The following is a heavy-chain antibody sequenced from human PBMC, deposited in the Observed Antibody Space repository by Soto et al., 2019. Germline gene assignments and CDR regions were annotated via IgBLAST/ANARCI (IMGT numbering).Heavy chain of an antibody. Sequence: PRLSCAASGFTFSSYAMSWVRQAPGKGLEWVSAISGSGGSTYYTDSVKGRFTISRDNSKNTLYLQMNSLRAEDTAVYYCAKCEGIVATIFPLFDYWGQGTLVTVS. CDR2: ISGSGGST. CDR1: GFTFSSYA. J-gene: IGHJ4*02. D-gene: IGHD5-12*01. CDR3: AKCEGIVATIFPLFDY. V-gene: IGHV3-23*01.